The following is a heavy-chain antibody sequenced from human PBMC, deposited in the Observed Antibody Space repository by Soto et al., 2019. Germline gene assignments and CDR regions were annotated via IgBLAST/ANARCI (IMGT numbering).Heavy chain of an antibody. CDR3: ASEYYYGSGPAY. Sequence: IRWVYQYHGQGLEWMGWISAYNGNTNYAQKLQGRVTMTTDTSTSTAYMELRSLRSDDTAVYYCASEYYYGSGPAYWGQGTLVTVSS. D-gene: IGHD3-10*01. J-gene: IGHJ4*02. CDR2: ISAYNGNT. V-gene: IGHV1-18*01.